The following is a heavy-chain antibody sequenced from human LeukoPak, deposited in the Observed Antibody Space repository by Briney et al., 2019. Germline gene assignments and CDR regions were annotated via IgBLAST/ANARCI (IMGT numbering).Heavy chain of an antibody. V-gene: IGHV4-34*01. Sequence: SETLSRTCAVYGGSFSGYYWSWIRQPPGKGLEWIGEINHSGSTNYNPSLKSRVTISVDTSKNQFSLKLSSVTAADTAVYYCAGSDSFYYFDYWGQGTLVTVSS. CDR2: INHSGST. D-gene: IGHD2/OR15-2a*01. J-gene: IGHJ4*02. CDR3: AGSDSFYYFDY. CDR1: GGSFSGYY.